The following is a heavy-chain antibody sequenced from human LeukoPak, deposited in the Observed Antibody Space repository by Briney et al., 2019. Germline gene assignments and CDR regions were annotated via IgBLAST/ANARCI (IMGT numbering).Heavy chain of an antibody. D-gene: IGHD5-12*01. CDR3: ARDFHSGYDLISYYYGTDV. CDR1: GFTFSSYG. V-gene: IGHV3-33*08. Sequence: GGSLRLSCAASGFTFSSYGMHWVRQAPGKGLEWVAVIWYDGSNKYFADSVKGRFTISRDNSKNTLYLQMNSLRAEDTAVYYCARDFHSGYDLISYYYGTDVWGQGTTVTVSS. J-gene: IGHJ6*02. CDR2: IWYDGSNK.